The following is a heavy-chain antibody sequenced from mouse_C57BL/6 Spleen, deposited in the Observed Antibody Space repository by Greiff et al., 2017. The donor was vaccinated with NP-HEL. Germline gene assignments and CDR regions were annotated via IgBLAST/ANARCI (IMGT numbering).Heavy chain of an antibody. CDR1: GYSITSGYY. J-gene: IGHJ4*01. CDR2: ISYDGSN. V-gene: IGHV3-6*01. CDR3: ARDGAATVDAMDY. Sequence: EVQLVESGPGLVKPSQSLSLTCSVTGYSITSGYYWNWIRQFPGNKLEWMGYISYDGSNNYNPSLKNRISITRDTSKNQFFLKLNSVTTEDTAQYYCARDGAATVDAMDYWGQRTSVTVSS. D-gene: IGHD1-1*01.